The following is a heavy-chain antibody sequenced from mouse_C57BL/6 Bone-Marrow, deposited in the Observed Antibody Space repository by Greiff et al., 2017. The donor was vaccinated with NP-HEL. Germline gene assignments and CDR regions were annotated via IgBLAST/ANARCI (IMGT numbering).Heavy chain of an antibody. J-gene: IGHJ4*01. V-gene: IGHV5-17*01. CDR2: ISSGSSTI. D-gene: IGHD3-2*02. CDR3: ATLKTAQVYYAMDY. Sequence: EVHLVESGGGLVKPGGSLKLSCAASGFTFSDYGMHWVRQAPEKGLEWVAYISSGSSTIYYADTVKGRSTISRDNATNTPFLQLTSLRSEDTAMYYGATLKTAQVYYAMDYWGQGTSVTVSS. CDR1: GFTFSDYG.